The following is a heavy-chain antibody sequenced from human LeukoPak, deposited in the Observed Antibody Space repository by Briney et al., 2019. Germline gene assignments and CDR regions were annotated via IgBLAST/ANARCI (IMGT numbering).Heavy chain of an antibody. D-gene: IGHD2-2*01. J-gene: IGHJ6*03. Sequence: ASVKVSCKASGYTFTGYYMHWVRQAPGQGLEWMGWINPNSGGTNYAQKFQGRVTMTRDTSISTAYMELSRLRSDDTAVYYCARDRPGNVVVPAATPGYMDVWGKGTTVTVSS. CDR3: ARDRPGNVVVPAATPGYMDV. CDR1: GYTFTGYY. CDR2: INPNSGGT. V-gene: IGHV1-2*02.